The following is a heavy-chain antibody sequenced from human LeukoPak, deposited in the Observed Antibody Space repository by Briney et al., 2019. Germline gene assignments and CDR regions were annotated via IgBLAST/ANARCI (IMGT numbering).Heavy chain of an antibody. D-gene: IGHD5-24*01. Sequence: PGGSLRLSCAASGFTFSSYAMSWVRQAPGKGLEWVSAISGSGGSTYYADSVKGRFTISRDNAKNSLYLQMNSLRAEDTAVYYCARSRDGYNFVYWGQGTLVTVSS. J-gene: IGHJ4*02. V-gene: IGHV3-23*01. CDR3: ARSRDGYNFVY. CDR1: GFTFSSYA. CDR2: ISGSGGST.